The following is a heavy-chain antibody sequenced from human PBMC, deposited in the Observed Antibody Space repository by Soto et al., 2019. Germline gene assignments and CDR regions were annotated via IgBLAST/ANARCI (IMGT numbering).Heavy chain of an antibody. V-gene: IGHV1-46*01. Sequence: QVQLVQSGAEGKKPGASVKVSCKASGYTFTSYYMHWVRQAPGQGLEWMGIINPSGGSTSYAQKFQGRVTMTRDTSTSTVYMELSSLRSEDTAVYYCARGKFVVVVAADWFDPWGQGTLVTVSS. CDR1: GYTFTSYY. D-gene: IGHD2-15*01. J-gene: IGHJ5*02. CDR2: INPSGGST. CDR3: ARGKFVVVVAADWFDP.